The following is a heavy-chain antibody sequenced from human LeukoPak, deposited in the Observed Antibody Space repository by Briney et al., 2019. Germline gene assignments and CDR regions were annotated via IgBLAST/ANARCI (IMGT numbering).Heavy chain of an antibody. J-gene: IGHJ5*02. CDR2: IHPNSGGT. V-gene: IGHV1-2*02. Sequence: DSVTVSCKASGYTFTGYYMQWVRQAPGQGLEWMGWIHPNSGGTHYAEKFQGRVTFTSETSINTAYMELSSLTSDDTAVYYCARDAPQWLSEGNWVDPWGQGTLVTVSS. CDR3: ARDAPQWLSEGNWVDP. CDR1: GYTFTGYY. D-gene: IGHD6-19*01.